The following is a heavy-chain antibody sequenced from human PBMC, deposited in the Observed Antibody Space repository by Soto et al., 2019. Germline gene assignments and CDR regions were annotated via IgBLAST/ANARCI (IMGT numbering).Heavy chain of an antibody. CDR3: ATVGYCSGGSCYWFDP. V-gene: IGHV1-69*13. J-gene: IGHJ5*02. Sequence: ASVKVSCKASGGTFSSYAISWVRQAPGQGLDWMGGIIPIFGTANYAQKFQGRVTITADESTSTAYMELSSLRSEDTAVYYCATVGYCSGGSCYWFDPWGQGTLVTVSS. D-gene: IGHD2-15*01. CDR1: GGTFSSYA. CDR2: IIPIFGTA.